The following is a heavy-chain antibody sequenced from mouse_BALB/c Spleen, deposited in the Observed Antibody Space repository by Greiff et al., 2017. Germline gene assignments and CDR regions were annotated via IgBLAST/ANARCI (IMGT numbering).Heavy chain of an antibody. J-gene: IGHJ2*01. V-gene: IGHV7-3*02. D-gene: IGHD2-2*01. CDR3: ARVVLWLLYFDY. Sequence: EVQLVESGGGLVQPGGSLRLSCATSGFTFTDYYMSWVRQPPGKALEWLGFIRNKANGYTTEYSASVKGRFTISRDNSQSILYLQMNTLRAEDSATYYCARVVLWLLYFDYWGQGTTLTVSS. CDR1: GFTFTDYY. CDR2: IRNKANGYTT.